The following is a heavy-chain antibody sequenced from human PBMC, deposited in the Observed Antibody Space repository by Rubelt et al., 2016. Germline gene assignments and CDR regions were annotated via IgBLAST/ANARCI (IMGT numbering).Heavy chain of an antibody. J-gene: IGHJ3*01. CDR3: VREDDTLSVGAFDV. V-gene: IGHV3-13*04. Sequence: DEQLVVSGGDLVQPGGSLRLSCAASGFTFSRYDMHWVRQTTENGQEWVSSIGSAGDTYYLGTVKGRCTISRTNAKDSLYLQMNSLRAGDTAMYFCVREDDTLSVGAFDVWGQGTMVTVSS. D-gene: IGHD1-26*01. CDR2: IGSAGDT. CDR1: GFTFSRYD.